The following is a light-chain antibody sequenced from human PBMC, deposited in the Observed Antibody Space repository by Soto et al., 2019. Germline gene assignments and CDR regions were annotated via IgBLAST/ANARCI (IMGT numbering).Light chain of an antibody. CDR1: QTVSTY. J-gene: IGKJ1*01. CDR3: QQSFSTPWT. CDR2: AAS. V-gene: IGKV1-39*01. Sequence: DIQMTQSPSSLSASVGDRVTITCWASQTVSTYLNWYQQKPGRAPNLLIYAASNLQSGVPSRFSGTGSGTDFTLTISSLQPEDFATYSCQQSFSTPWTFGQGTKVEIK.